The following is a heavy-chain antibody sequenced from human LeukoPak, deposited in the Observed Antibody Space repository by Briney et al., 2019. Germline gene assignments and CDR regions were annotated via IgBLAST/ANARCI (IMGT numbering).Heavy chain of an antibody. J-gene: IGHJ3*02. Sequence: GGSLRLSCAASGFTFSSYDMHWVRQATGKGLEWVSAIGTAGDTYYPGSVKGRFTISRENAKNSLYLQMNSLRAGDTAVYYCARGRFYDSSGLDAFDIWGQGTMVTVSS. V-gene: IGHV3-13*01. CDR2: IGTAGDT. D-gene: IGHD3-22*01. CDR1: GFTFSSYD. CDR3: ARGRFYDSSGLDAFDI.